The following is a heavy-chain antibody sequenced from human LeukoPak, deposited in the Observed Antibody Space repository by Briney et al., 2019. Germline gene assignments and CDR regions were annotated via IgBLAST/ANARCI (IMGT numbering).Heavy chain of an antibody. D-gene: IGHD6-19*01. CDR2: ISDDGTRK. CDR1: GFTFSSYG. J-gene: IGHJ6*02. Sequence: GRSLRLSCAASGFTFSSYGIHWVRLAPGKGLEWVAVISDDGTRKYYADSVQGRFTISRDNSKNTLYLQMNSLRAEDMAVYYCARVEMAVAGTDYYYGMDVWGQGTTVTVSS. CDR3: ARVEMAVAGTDYYYGMDV. V-gene: IGHV3-30*03.